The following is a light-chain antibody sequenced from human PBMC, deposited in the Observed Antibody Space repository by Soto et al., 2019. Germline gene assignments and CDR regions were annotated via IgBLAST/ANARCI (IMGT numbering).Light chain of an antibody. CDR3: QQSYKTPHT. CDR1: QSISTY. J-gene: IGKJ2*01. CDR2: TAS. V-gene: IGKV1-39*01. Sequence: DIQMTQSPSSLSASVGDRVTITCRASQSISTYLNWYQQHPGKAPKLLIYTASNLESGVPSRFSGSGSGTDFTLTISSLQPEDFATYYCQQSYKTPHTFGQGTKLETK.